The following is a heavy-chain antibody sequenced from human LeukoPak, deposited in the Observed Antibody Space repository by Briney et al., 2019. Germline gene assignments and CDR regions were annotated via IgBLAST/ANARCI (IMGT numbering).Heavy chain of an antibody. Sequence: GGSLRLSCAASGFTFSSYSMNWVRQAPGKGLEWVSSISSSSSYIYYADSLKGRFTISRDNAKNSLYLQMNSLRAEDTAVYYCARGERHSGYDSLGDYWGQGTLVTVSS. CDR2: ISSSSSYI. D-gene: IGHD5-12*01. CDR1: GFTFSSYS. V-gene: IGHV3-21*01. CDR3: ARGERHSGYDSLGDY. J-gene: IGHJ4*02.